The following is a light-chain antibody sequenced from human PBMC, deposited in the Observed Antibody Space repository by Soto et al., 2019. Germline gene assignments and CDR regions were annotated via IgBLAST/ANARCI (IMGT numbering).Light chain of an antibody. J-gene: IGLJ1*01. V-gene: IGLV1-40*01. CDR3: QSYDTNRNGYV. Sequence: QAVVTQPPSVSGAPGQRVTISCTGSSSHFGAGFDVHWYQQFPGTAPKLLIYANSNRPSGVHDRFSGSKSGTSASLAITWLQAEDEADYYCQSYDTNRNGYVFGTGTKLAVL. CDR2: ANS. CDR1: SSHFGAGFD.